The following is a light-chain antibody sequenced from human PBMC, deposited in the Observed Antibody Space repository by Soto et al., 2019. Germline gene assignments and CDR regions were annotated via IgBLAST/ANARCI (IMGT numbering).Light chain of an antibody. Sequence: EIVLTQSPDTLSLSPGERATLSCRASQSVSSSYLAWYQQKPGQAPRLLIYGASTRATGIPDRFSGSGSGTDFTFTISRLESEDFAVYFCQQYGNSPLTFGGGTKVEIK. CDR3: QQYGNSPLT. V-gene: IGKV3-20*01. CDR2: GAS. CDR1: QSVSSSY. J-gene: IGKJ4*01.